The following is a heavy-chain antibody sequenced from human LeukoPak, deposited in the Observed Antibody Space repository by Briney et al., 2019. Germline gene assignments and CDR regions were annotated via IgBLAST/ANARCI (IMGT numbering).Heavy chain of an antibody. D-gene: IGHD5-18*01. Sequence: ASVKVSCKASGYTFTGYYMHWVRQAPGQGLEWMGWINPNSGGTNYAQKFQGRVTMTRDTSISTACMELSRLRSDDTAVYYCARGGYSYGSPFDYWGQGTLVTVSS. CDR3: ARGGYSYGSPFDY. V-gene: IGHV1-2*02. J-gene: IGHJ4*02. CDR2: INPNSGGT. CDR1: GYTFTGYY.